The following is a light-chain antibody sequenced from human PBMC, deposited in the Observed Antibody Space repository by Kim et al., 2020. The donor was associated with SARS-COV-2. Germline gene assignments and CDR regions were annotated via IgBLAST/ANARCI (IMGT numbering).Light chain of an antibody. V-gene: IGKV1-39*01. J-gene: IGKJ2*01. CDR3: QESSDKPPYT. CDR1: QNIKSY. Sequence: DIQVTQSPSSLSASVGDRVTITCRASQNIKSYLSWYQQKPGKAPKLLIYGATDLHTGVPSRFSGSGFGTDFTLTITSLQPEDFATYYCQESSDKPPYTFGQGTKLEI. CDR2: GAT.